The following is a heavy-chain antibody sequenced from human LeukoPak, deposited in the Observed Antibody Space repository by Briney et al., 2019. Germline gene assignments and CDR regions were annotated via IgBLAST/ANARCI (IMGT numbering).Heavy chain of an antibody. D-gene: IGHD2-21*01. CDR2: IAVYNANT. CDR1: GYTFSNYG. J-gene: IGHJ4*02. CDR3: ARDFAGLFDY. V-gene: IGHV1-18*01. Sequence: ASVNVSCKASGYTFSNYGISWVRQAPGQGLEWMGWIAVYNANTNYAQNLQDRVTMTTDTATSTAYMELRGLRSDDTAMYYCARDFAGLFDYWGQGTLVTVSS.